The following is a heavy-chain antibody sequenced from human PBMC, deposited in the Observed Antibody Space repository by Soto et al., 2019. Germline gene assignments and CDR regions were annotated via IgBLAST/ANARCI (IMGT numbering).Heavy chain of an antibody. D-gene: IGHD3-22*01. CDR1: GYTFTSYD. V-gene: IGHV1-8*01. Sequence: QVQLVQSGAEVKKPGASVKVSCKASGYTFTSYDINWVRQATGQGLAWMGWMNPNRGNTGYAQKFQGRVTITSNTSISTAYMELSSLRSEDTAVYYFARGLFGRKYYDSSCYYAVGAFDICGQGTMVTVSS. J-gene: IGHJ3*02. CDR3: ARGLFGRKYYDSSCYYAVGAFDI. CDR2: MNPNRGNT.